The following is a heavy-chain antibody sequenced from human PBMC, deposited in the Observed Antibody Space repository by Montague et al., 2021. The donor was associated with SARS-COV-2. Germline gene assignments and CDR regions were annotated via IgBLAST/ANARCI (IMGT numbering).Heavy chain of an antibody. CDR1: GLTFSSYA. D-gene: IGHD3-3*01. Sequence: SLRLSCAASGLTFSSYAMHWVRQAPGKGLEWVAVISYDGSNKYYADSVKGRFTISRDNSKNTLYLQMNSLRAEDTAVYYCARDHDSIFGVVIGPLDYWGQGTLVTVSS. V-gene: IGHV3-30*04. CDR2: ISYDGSNK. CDR3: ARDHDSIFGVVIGPLDY. J-gene: IGHJ4*02.